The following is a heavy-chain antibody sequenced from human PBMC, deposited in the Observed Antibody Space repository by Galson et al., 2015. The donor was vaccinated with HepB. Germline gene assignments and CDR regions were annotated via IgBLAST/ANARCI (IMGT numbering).Heavy chain of an antibody. CDR2: IIPIFGTA. V-gene: IGHV1-69*13. D-gene: IGHD2-8*01. Sequence: SVKVSCKASGGTFSRYAISWVRQAPGQGLEWMGGIIPIFGTANYAQKFQGRVTITADESTSTAYMELSSLRSEDTAVYYCAKKGVYASQYFQHWGQGTLVTVST. J-gene: IGHJ1*01. CDR1: GGTFSRYA. CDR3: AKKGVYASQYFQH.